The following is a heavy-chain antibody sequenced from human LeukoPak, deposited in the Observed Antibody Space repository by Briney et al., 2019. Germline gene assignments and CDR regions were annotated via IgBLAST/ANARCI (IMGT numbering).Heavy chain of an antibody. D-gene: IGHD6-19*01. V-gene: IGHV1-46*01. CDR1: GYTSTSCF. Sequence: GASVKVSCKASGYTSTSCFIHWVRQAPGQGLEWMGVINPSGGSTSYAQKFQGRVTMTRDTSTSTVSMELSSLRFEDTAVYYCARGPYSGDWHFDFWGQGTLVTVSS. J-gene: IGHJ4*02. CDR2: INPSGGST. CDR3: ARGPYSGDWHFDF.